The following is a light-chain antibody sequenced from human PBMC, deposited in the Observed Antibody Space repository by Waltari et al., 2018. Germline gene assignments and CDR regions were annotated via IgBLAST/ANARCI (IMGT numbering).Light chain of an antibody. CDR3: MQSLQSPVLT. CDR2: LAY. J-gene: IGKJ3*01. Sequence: DIVMTQSPLSLPVTPGEPASISCRSSQSLLHGGRYTYLDWYVQKPGQPPKLLIYLAYNRASGVPDRVRGSGSGTDFTLTITRVEAEDVGIYYCMQSLQSPVLTFGPGTRVDLK. CDR1: QSLLHGGRYTY. V-gene: IGKV2-28*01.